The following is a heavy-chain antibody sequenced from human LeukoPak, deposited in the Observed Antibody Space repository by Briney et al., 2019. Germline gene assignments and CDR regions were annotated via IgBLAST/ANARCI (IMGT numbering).Heavy chain of an antibody. CDR3: AGDQLALNALNI. CDR2: ISYIGST. Sequence: SETLSLTCTVSGGSMNSHHWGWIRQPPGKGLEWLGYISYIGSTNYSPSLKSRVTISVDTSKNQFSLRLSSVTAADTAVYFCAGDQLALNALNIWGQGTMVSVSS. V-gene: IGHV4-59*11. CDR1: GGSMNSHH. J-gene: IGHJ3*02. D-gene: IGHD1-1*01.